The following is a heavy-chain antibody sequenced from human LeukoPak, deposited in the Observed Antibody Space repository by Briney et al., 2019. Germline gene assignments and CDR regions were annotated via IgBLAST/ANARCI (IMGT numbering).Heavy chain of an antibody. CDR3: ATGGYSAWCDY. CDR1: DGSINTYF. D-gene: IGHD6-19*01. V-gene: IGHV4-4*07. CDR2: IDSSGTT. J-gene: IGHJ4*01. Sequence: PSETLSLTCSVSDGSINTYFWSWIRQPAGKGLEWIGRIDSSGTTSLSPSLKSRVTISQDKSKKQFSLKLSSVTAADTAVYYCATGGYSAWCDYWGHGTPVIVSS.